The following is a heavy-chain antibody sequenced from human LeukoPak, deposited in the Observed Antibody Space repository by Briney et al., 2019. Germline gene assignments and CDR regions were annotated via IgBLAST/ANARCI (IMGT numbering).Heavy chain of an antibody. CDR1: GFTFSSYS. J-gene: IGHJ4*02. D-gene: IGHD7-27*01. CDR3: SADPGDY. Sequence: GGSLRLSCAASGFTFSSYSMNWVRQAPGKGLEWVSYISSSGSSIYYADSVKGRFTISRDNAKNSLYLQMNSLGVDDTAVYFCSADPGDYWGQGTLVSVSS. CDR2: ISSSGSSI. V-gene: IGHV3-48*04.